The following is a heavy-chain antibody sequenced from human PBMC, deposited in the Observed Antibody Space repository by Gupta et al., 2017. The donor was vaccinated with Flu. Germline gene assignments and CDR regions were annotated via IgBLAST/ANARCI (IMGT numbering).Heavy chain of an antibody. Sequence: EVRLVESGGGLLQPGGSLGLSCAVSGFPFNNYALTWVRPAPGKGRGVVSTIIVADGGSPFHADSVKARVTCSIDKSKNTSHLEMNSRRAEDTAVDYCAKGGHMSPFDYWGQGTLVTVSS. D-gene: IGHD2-15*01. CDR1: GFPFNNYA. CDR3: AKGGHMSPFDY. CDR2: IIVADGGSP. J-gene: IGHJ4*02. V-gene: IGHV3-23*04.